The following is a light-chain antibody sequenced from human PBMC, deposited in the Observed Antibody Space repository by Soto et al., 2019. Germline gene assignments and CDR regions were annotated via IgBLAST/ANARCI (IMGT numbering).Light chain of an antibody. CDR2: GAS. CDR3: QQYGRSPPEFT. Sequence: EIVLTQSPGILSLSPGERATLSCRASQSVSSNYLAWYQQKPGQAPRLLIYGASFRATGIPDRFSGSGSGTDFTLTISGLEPEDVAVYFCQQYGRSPPEFTFGPGTKVDIK. J-gene: IGKJ3*01. V-gene: IGKV3-20*01. CDR1: QSVSSNY.